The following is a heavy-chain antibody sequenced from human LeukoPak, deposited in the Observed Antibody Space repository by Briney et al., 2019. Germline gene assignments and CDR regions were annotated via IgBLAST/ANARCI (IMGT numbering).Heavy chain of an antibody. V-gene: IGHV5-51*01. J-gene: IGHJ6*02. Sequence: LGESLKISCKGSGYRFTTYWIAWVRQMPGKGLEWMGIIYSRDSDTRYSPSFQGQVTISADKSISTAYLQWRGLKASDTAMYYCARRTDGMDVWGQGTTFTVS. CDR3: ARRTDGMDV. CDR1: GYRFTTYW. CDR2: IYSRDSDT.